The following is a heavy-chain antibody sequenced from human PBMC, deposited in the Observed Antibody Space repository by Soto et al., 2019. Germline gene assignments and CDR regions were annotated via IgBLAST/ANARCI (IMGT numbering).Heavy chain of an antibody. CDR1: GGSISSGGYY. V-gene: IGHV4-31*03. D-gene: IGHD2-15*01. J-gene: IGHJ4*02. CDR2: IYYSGST. Sequence: QVQLQESGPGLVKPSQTLSLTCTVSGGSISSGGYYWSWIRQHPGKGLEWIGYIYYSGSTCYNPSLKSRVTISVDTSKNQFSLKLSSVTAADTAVYYCARDRRGGSPALDYWGQGTLVTVSS. CDR3: ARDRRGGSPALDY.